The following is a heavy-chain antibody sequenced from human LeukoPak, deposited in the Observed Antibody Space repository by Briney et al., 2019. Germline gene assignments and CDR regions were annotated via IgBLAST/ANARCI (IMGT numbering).Heavy chain of an antibody. V-gene: IGHV1-69*04. CDR3: ACDLLRAPGIAAAGTLPYGMDV. CDR1: GGTFSSYA. D-gene: IGHD6-13*01. J-gene: IGHJ6*02. Sequence: SVKVSCKASGGTFSSYAISWVRQAPGQGLEWMGRIIPILGIANYAQKFQGRVTITADKSTSSAYMELSSLRSEDTAVYYCACDLLRAPGIAAAGTLPYGMDVWGQGTTVTVSS. CDR2: IIPILGIA.